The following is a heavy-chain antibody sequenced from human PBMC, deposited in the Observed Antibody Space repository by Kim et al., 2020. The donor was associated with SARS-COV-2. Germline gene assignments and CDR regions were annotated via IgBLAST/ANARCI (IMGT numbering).Heavy chain of an antibody. J-gene: IGHJ4*01. V-gene: IGHV3-23*01. CDR1: GFAFTNYA. CDR3: AKAPSPYCRGVRCYPFD. CDR2: STAGGTAT. D-gene: IGHD2-15*01. Sequence: GGSLRLSCAASGFAFTNYAMNWVRQAPEKGLEWVSPSTAGGTATYHADSVKGRFTISRDDSKNTLYLQMNNLRTEDTAVYYCAKAPSPYCRGVRCYPFD.